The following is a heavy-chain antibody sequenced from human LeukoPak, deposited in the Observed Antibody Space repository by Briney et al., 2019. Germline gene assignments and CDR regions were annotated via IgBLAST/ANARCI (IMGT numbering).Heavy chain of an antibody. CDR2: ISYDGSNK. Sequence: PGGSLRLSCAASGFTFSSYAMHWVRQAPGKGLEWVAVISYDGSNKYYADSVKGRFTISRDNSKNTLYLQMNSLRAEDTAVHYCVQSDTAMDPYDYWGQGTLVTVSS. V-gene: IGHV3-30-3*01. D-gene: IGHD5-18*01. J-gene: IGHJ4*02. CDR1: GFTFSSYA. CDR3: VQSDTAMDPYDY.